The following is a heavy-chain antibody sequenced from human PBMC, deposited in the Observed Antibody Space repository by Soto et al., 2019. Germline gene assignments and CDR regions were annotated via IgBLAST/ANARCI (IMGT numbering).Heavy chain of an antibody. Sequence: GGSLRLSCAASGFTFSSYAMSWVRQAPGKGLEWVSAISGSGGSTYYADSVKGRFTISRDNSKNTLYLQMNSLRAEDTAGYYCARDQLYYNDISGRPLNAFDVWGQGTMVTVSS. CDR1: GFTFSSYA. J-gene: IGHJ3*01. V-gene: IGHV3-23*01. CDR3: ARDQLYYNDISGRPLNAFDV. CDR2: ISGSGGST. D-gene: IGHD3-22*01.